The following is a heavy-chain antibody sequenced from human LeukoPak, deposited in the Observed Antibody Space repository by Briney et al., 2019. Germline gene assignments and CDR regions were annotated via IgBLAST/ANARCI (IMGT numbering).Heavy chain of an antibody. J-gene: IGHJ4*02. CDR3: ASSTGSVFDY. Sequence: PETLSLTCPLSGDFITAYYWSWVRQPPGKGRGWIGYVYYTVSTDYHTSLRSRFPISLEMSKPQFSWNLTSVTAVDTAFFSVASSTGSVFDYWGQGALVSVSS. CDR2: VYYTVST. D-gene: IGHD7-27*01. CDR1: GDFITAYY. V-gene: IGHV4-59*01.